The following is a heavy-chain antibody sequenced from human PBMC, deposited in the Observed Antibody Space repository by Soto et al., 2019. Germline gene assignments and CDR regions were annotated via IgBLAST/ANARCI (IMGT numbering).Heavy chain of an antibody. CDR2: TYYSGST. Sequence: PSETLSLTCTVSGGSISSYYWSWIRQPPGKGLEWIGYTYYSGSTNYNPSLKSRVTISVDTSKNQFSLKLSSVTAADTAVYYCARGVVVVTAIPWYYYYGMDVWGQGTTVTVSS. CDR3: ARGVVVVTAIPWYYYYGMDV. V-gene: IGHV4-59*01. CDR1: GGSISSYY. J-gene: IGHJ6*02. D-gene: IGHD2-21*02.